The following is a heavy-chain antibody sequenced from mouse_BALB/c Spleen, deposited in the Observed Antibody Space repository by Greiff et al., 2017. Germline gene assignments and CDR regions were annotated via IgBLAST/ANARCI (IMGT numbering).Heavy chain of an antibody. J-gene: IGHJ4*01. Sequence: EVMLVESGGGLVKPGGSLKLSCAASGFTFSSYAMSWVRQTPEKRLEWVASISSGGSTYYPDSVKGRFTISRDNARNILYLQMSSLRSEDTAMYYCAILLRSYAMDYWGQGTSVTVSS. D-gene: IGHD1-1*01. V-gene: IGHV5-6-5*01. CDR3: AILLRSYAMDY. CDR1: GFTFSSYA. CDR2: ISSGGST.